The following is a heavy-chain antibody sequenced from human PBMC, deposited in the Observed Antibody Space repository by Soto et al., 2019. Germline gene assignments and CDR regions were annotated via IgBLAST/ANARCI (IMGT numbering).Heavy chain of an antibody. J-gene: IGHJ6*02. Sequence: EVQLVESGGGLVKPGGSLRLSCAASGFTFSSYSMNWVRQAPGKGLEWVSSISSSSSYIYYADSVKGRFTISRDNAKNSLXLQMXXLRXXXXXXXXXXXXXXXXXXXXXXXXXXDVXGQGTTVTVSS. CDR2: ISSSSSYI. CDR3: XXXXXXXXXXXXXXXXXDV. V-gene: IGHV3-21*01. CDR1: GFTFSSYS.